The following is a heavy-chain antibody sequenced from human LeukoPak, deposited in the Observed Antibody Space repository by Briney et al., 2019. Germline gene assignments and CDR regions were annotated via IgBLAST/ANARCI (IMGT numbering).Heavy chain of an antibody. J-gene: IGHJ4*02. V-gene: IGHV1-24*01. D-gene: IGHD3-9*01. CDR3: ATVTRLRYFDWLFSPLDYFDY. Sequence: GASVKVSCKVSGYTLTELSVHWVRQAPGKGLEWMGGFDPEDGETIYAQKFQGRVTMTEDTSTDTAYMELSSLRSEDTAVYYCATVTRLRYFDWLFSPLDYFDYWGQGTLVTVSS. CDR2: FDPEDGET. CDR1: GYTLTELS.